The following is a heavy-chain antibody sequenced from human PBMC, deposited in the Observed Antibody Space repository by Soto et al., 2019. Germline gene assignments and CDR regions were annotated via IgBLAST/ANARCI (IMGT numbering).Heavy chain of an antibody. D-gene: IGHD6-19*01. CDR3: AKLAVSRGWPGTNAFDF. J-gene: IGHJ3*01. Sequence: EVQLLESGGGLVQPGGSLRLSCAASGFTFSSYAMSWVRQAPGKGLEWVSAISGSGGSTYYADSVKGRFTISRDNSKNDMYQQINSLKADDTGVYYCAKLAVSRGWPGTNAFDFWGQGTMVTVSS. CDR1: GFTFSSYA. CDR2: ISGSGGST. V-gene: IGHV3-23*01.